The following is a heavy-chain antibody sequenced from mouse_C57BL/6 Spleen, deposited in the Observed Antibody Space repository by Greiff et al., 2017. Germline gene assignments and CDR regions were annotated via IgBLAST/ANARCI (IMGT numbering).Heavy chain of an antibody. CDR1: GFTFSSYG. D-gene: IGHD2-4*01. CDR3: ARGGIYYDYDWYFEV. V-gene: IGHV5-6*01. CDR2: ISSGGSYT. Sequence: EVQRVESGGDLVKPGGSLKLSCAASGFTFSSYGMSWVRQTPDKRLEWVATISSGGSYTYYPDSVKGRFTISRDNAKNTLYLQMSSLKSEDAAMYYCARGGIYYDYDWYFEVWGTGTTVTVSS. J-gene: IGHJ1*03.